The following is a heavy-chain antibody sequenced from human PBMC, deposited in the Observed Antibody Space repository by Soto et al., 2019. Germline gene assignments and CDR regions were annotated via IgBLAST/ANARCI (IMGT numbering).Heavy chain of an antibody. CDR3: ARGRGYGYGIDY. V-gene: IGHV4-61*08. J-gene: IGHJ4*02. D-gene: IGHD5-18*01. CDR1: GGSVNSGDHY. Sequence: QVQLQESGPGLVKPSETLSLTCTVSGGSVNSGDHYWSWIRQPPGTEVEFIAYVFYSGSDNYKPSLKRRLTTSIDTSKNQFSLTLRSVTAADTAMYYCARGRGYGYGIDYWGQGVLVTVSS. CDR2: VFYSGSD.